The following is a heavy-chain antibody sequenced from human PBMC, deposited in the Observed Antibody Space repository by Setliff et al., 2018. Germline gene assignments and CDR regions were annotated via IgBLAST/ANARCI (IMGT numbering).Heavy chain of an antibody. D-gene: IGHD6-19*01. V-gene: IGHV3-7*01. CDR1: GFTFRSYW. Sequence: GSLRLSCAASGFTFRSYWMSWVRQATGKGLEWVANIKQDGSEKYYVDSVKGRYTISRDNAKNSPYLQMNSLRAEDTAVYYCARPPPGGSGWSMIYYFDYWGQGTLVTVSS. J-gene: IGHJ4*02. CDR3: ARPPPGGSGWSMIYYFDY. CDR2: IKQDGSEK.